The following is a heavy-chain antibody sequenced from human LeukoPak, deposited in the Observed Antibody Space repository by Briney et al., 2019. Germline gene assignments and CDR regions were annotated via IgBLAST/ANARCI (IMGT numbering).Heavy chain of an antibody. CDR2: IRDDGSNK. CDR1: GFTFSSYG. V-gene: IGHV3-30*02. J-gene: IGHJ4*02. Sequence: GGSLRLSCAASGFTFSSYGMHWVRQAPGKGLEWVAFIRDDGSNKFYADSVNGRFTISRDNSKNTLYLQMNSLRVEDTAVYYCAKDLYGSGSYQIRLFDYWGQGTLVTVSS. D-gene: IGHD3-10*01. CDR3: AKDLYGSGSYQIRLFDY.